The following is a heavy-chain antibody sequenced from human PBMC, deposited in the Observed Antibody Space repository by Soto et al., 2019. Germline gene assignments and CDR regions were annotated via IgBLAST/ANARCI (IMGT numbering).Heavy chain of an antibody. Sequence: PSETLSLTCTVSGGSISSYYWSWIRQPPGKGLEWIGYIYYSGSTNYNPSLKSRVTISVDTSKNQFSLKLSSVTAADTAVYYCAREITTLSRFDPWGQGTLVTVSS. CDR2: IYYSGST. D-gene: IGHD3-16*01. V-gene: IGHV4-59*01. J-gene: IGHJ5*02. CDR3: AREITTLSRFDP. CDR1: GGSISSYY.